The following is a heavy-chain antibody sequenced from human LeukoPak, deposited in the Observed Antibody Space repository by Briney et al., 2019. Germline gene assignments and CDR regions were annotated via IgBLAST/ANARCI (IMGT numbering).Heavy chain of an antibody. CDR1: GGSIGSGGYY. J-gene: IGHJ3*02. CDR3: ARRAPYYDTSAYYGMHAFDI. V-gene: IGHV4-61*08. Sequence: PSETLSLTSTVSGGSIGSGGYYWSWIRQHPGKGLEWIGYIYYSGSTYYNPSLKSRVTISVDTSKNQFSLKLSSVTAADTAVYYCARRAPYYDTSAYYGMHAFDIWGQGTMVTVSS. CDR2: IYYSGST. D-gene: IGHD3-22*01.